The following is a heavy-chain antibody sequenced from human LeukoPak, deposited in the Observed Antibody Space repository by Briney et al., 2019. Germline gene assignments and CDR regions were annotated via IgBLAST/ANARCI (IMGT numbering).Heavy chain of an antibody. J-gene: IGHJ4*02. CDR3: ATVGGGYRNSYLDH. CDR1: GFTVSSNY. CDR2: IYSGGST. V-gene: IGHV3-53*01. Sequence: GGSLRLSCAASGFTVSSNYMSWVRQAPGKGLEWVSVIYSGGSTYYADSVKGRFTISRDDSKNTLYLQMNSLRAEDTAVYYCATVGGGYRNSYLDHWRQATLVSVS. D-gene: IGHD5-18*01.